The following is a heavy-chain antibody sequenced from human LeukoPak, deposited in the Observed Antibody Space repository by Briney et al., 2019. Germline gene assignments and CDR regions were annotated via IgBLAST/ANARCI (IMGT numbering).Heavy chain of an antibody. CDR2: ISWNSGSI. CDR1: GFTFDDYA. V-gene: IGHV3-9*01. CDR3: AKEGYCSGGSCCSVHVFDY. D-gene: IGHD2-15*01. Sequence: GRSLRLSCAASGFTFDDYAMHWVRQAPGKGLEWVSGISWNSGSIGYADSVKGRFTISRDNAKNSLYLQMNSLRAEDTALYYCAKEGYCSGGSCCSVHVFDYWGQGTLVTVSS. J-gene: IGHJ4*02.